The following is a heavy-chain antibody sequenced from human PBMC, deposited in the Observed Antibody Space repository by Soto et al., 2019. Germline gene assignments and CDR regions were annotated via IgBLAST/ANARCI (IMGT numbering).Heavy chain of an antibody. V-gene: IGHV4-31*03. CDR1: GGSISSGGYY. CDR2: ISYRGTT. Sequence: PSETLSLTCSVSGGSISSGGYYWSWIRQHPGTGLAWIGYISYRGTTYYNPSLRSRLIISVDTSKNQFSLKLSSVTAADTAVYYCARHHCTSTSCFTGYFDYWAPGTLVTVSS. CDR3: ARHHCTSTSCFTGYFDY. J-gene: IGHJ4*02. D-gene: IGHD2-2*02.